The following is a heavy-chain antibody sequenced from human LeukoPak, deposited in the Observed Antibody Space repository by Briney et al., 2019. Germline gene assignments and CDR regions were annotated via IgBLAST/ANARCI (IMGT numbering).Heavy chain of an antibody. J-gene: IGHJ5*02. D-gene: IGHD2-21*02. CDR2: IVVGSGNT. CDR1: GFTFTSSA. Sequence: SVKVSCKASGFTFTSSAVQWVRQARGQGLEWIGWIVVGSGNTNYAQKFQERVTITRDMSTSTAYMELSSLRSEDTAVYYCAADQEGVTPITFDPWGQGTLVTVSS. V-gene: IGHV1-58*01. CDR3: AADQEGVTPITFDP.